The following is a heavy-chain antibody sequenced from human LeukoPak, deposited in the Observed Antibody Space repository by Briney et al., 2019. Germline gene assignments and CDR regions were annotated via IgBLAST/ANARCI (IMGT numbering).Heavy chain of an antibody. D-gene: IGHD3-10*01. J-gene: IGHJ4*02. CDR1: GFTVSSNY. Sequence: GGSLRLSCAASGFTVSSNYMSWVRQAPGKGLEWVSVIYSGVSTYYADSVKGRFTISRDNSKNTLYLQMNSVRAEDTAVYYCARLWGDVTIFDYWGQGTLVTVSS. V-gene: IGHV3-53*01. CDR2: IYSGVST. CDR3: ARLWGDVTIFDY.